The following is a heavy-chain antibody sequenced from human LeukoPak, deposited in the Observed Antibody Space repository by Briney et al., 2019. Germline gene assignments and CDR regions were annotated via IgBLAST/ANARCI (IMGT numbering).Heavy chain of an antibody. CDR2: ISSSSSTI. CDR3: ARVFTMVRGVITGAFDI. CDR1: GFTFSSHS. D-gene: IGHD3-10*01. Sequence: GGSLRLSCAASGFTFSSHSMNWVRQAPGKGLEWVSYISSSSSTIYYADSVKGRFTISRDNSKNTLYLQMNSLRAEDTAVYYCARVFTMVRGVITGAFDIWGQGTMVTVSS. V-gene: IGHV3-48*01. J-gene: IGHJ3*02.